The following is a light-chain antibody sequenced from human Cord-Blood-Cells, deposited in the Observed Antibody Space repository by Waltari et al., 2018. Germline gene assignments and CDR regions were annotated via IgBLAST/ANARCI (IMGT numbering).Light chain of an antibody. Sequence: DIVMTQSPDSLAVSLGERATTNCKSSQSVLYSSNNKNYLAWYQQKPGQPPKLLIYWSSTRESGVPDRFSGSGSWTDFTLTISSLQAEDVSVYYCQQYCSTPFTFGPGTKVDIK. CDR3: QQYCSTPFT. V-gene: IGKV4-1*01. CDR2: WSS. CDR1: QSVLYSSNNKNY. J-gene: IGKJ3*01.